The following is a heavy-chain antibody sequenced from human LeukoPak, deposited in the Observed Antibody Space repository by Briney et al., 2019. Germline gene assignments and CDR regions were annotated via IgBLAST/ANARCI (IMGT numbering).Heavy chain of an antibody. CDR3: AAVSTKTYYYGLDV. V-gene: IGHV3-53*01. CDR1: GFTVTNNY. Sequence: PGGSLRLSCAASGFTVTNNYMCWVRQAPGKGLEWVSVIFSNYNTYHADSVKGRFAISRDTSKNTLYLQMNSLRAEDTAVYYCAAVSTKTYYYGLDVWGQGTTVTVSS. D-gene: IGHD4-17*01. CDR2: IFSNYNT. J-gene: IGHJ6*02.